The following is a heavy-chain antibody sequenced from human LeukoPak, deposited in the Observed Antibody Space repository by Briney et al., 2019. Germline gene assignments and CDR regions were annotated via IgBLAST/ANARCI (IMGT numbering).Heavy chain of an antibody. V-gene: IGHV4-4*07. CDR3: ARAIGGRYCSSTSCHSFDL. Sequence: SETLSLTCTGSGGSISSYYWSWIRQPAGKGLEWIGRIYTSGSTNYNPSLKSRVTISVDTSKNQFSLKLSSVTAADTAVYYCARAIGGRYCSSTSCHSFDLWGRGTLVTVSS. CDR1: GGSISSYY. D-gene: IGHD2-2*02. CDR2: IYTSGST. J-gene: IGHJ2*01.